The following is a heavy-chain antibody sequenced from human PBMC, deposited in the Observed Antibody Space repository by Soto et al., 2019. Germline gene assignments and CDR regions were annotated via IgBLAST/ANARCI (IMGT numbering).Heavy chain of an antibody. J-gene: IGHJ5*02. CDR2: VYYSGTT. CDR3: ARRDYDFWSGYPNTHNWFDP. V-gene: IGHV4-61*01. CDR1: GGSVSDKTYY. Sequence: SETLSLTCSVSGGSVSDKTYYWSWIRQPPGKRLEWIGYVYYSGTTNYNPSLKSRVTISVDLSKNRFSLRLSSVTTADTALYYCARRDYDFWSGYPNTHNWFDPWGQGTLVTVSS. D-gene: IGHD3-3*01.